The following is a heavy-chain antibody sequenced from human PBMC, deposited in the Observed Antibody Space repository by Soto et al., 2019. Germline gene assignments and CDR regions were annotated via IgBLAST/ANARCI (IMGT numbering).Heavy chain of an antibody. J-gene: IGHJ4*02. Sequence: EVQLLESGGGLVQPGGSLRLSCAASGFTFSSYAMSWVRQAPGKGLEWVSAISGSGGSTYYADSVKGRFTISRDNSKNTLYLQMNSLRAEDTAVDYCAEERDGWLKFVRLDYWGQGTLVTVAS. CDR2: ISGSGGST. V-gene: IGHV3-23*01. CDR3: AEERDGWLKFVRLDY. CDR1: GFTFSSYA. D-gene: IGHD5-12*01.